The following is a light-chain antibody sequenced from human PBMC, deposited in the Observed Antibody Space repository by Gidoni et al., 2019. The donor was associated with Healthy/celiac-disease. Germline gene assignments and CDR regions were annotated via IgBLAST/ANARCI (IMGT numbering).Light chain of an antibody. CDR3: QQYGSSPMYS. CDR2: GAS. V-gene: IGKV3-20*01. J-gene: IGKJ2*03. Sequence: EIVLPQSPGTLSLSPGERATLSCSASQSVSSSYLAWYQQKPGKAPRLLLYGASSRATGSPDRFSGSGSGTDFTLTISRLEPEDFAVYYCQQYGSSPMYSFGQGTKLEIK. CDR1: QSVSSSY.